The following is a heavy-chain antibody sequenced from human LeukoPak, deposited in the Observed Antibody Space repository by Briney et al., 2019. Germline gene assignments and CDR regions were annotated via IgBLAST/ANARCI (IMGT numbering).Heavy chain of an antibody. Sequence: SETLSLTCTVSGGSISSGLYYWSWIRQPAGKGLEWIGRIYTSGSTNYNPSLKSRVTISLDTSKNQFSLKLSSVTAADTAVYYCARKRPWGLSRYFDYWGQGTLVTVSS. CDR3: ARKRPWGLSRYFDY. J-gene: IGHJ4*02. V-gene: IGHV4-61*02. CDR1: GGSISSGLYY. CDR2: IYTSGST. D-gene: IGHD7-27*01.